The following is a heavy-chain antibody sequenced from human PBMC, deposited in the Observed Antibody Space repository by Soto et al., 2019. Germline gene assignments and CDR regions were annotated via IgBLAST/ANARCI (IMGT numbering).Heavy chain of an antibody. D-gene: IGHD4-17*01. V-gene: IGHV4-31*03. CDR3: ARTSEATTVTTSWGLDY. CDR1: GGSISSGGYY. CDR2: IYYSGST. Sequence: QVQLQESGPGLVKPSQTLSLTCTVSGGSISSGGYYWSWIRQHPGKGLEWIGYIYYSGSTYYNPSLKSRVTISVDTSKNQCSLKLSSVTAADTAVYYCARTSEATTVTTSWGLDYWGQGTLVTVSS. J-gene: IGHJ4*02.